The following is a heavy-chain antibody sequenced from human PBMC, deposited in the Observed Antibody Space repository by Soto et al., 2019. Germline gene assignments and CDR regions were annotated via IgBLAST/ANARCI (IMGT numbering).Heavy chain of an antibody. D-gene: IGHD3-3*01. Sequence: QITLNESGPTVVRPTETLTLTCRFSGFSLTTSGVGVGWIRQSPGKAPEWLALIYWDDDKRYSASLKSRLTITKDTHKTQVVLIVSDLDPTDTATYYCAHRVLRTVFGLVTTTAIFFDFCGQGTPVAVSS. CDR3: AHRVLRTVFGLVTTTAIFFDF. J-gene: IGHJ4*02. CDR2: IYWDDDK. V-gene: IGHV2-5*02. CDR1: GFSLTTSGVG.